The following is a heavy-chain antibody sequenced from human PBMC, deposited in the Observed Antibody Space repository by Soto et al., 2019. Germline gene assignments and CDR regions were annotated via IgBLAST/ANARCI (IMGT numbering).Heavy chain of an antibody. J-gene: IGHJ4*02. D-gene: IGHD2-21*01. CDR3: ARDQAVRTVCGAHYFDY. CDR1: GYSFTSFG. Sequence: QVQLVQSGTEVKKPGASVKVTCKRSGYSFTSFGISCMRQAPGQGLEWLGWVSPYNGNTYSAQSLQGRLTMSTDTARGTVYMELTGLTINDTAIYYCARDQAVRTVCGAHYFDYWGLGTLVAVS. V-gene: IGHV1-18*01. CDR2: VSPYNGNT.